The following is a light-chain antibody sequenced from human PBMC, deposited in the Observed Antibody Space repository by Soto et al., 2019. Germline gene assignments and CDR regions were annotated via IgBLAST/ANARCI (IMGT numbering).Light chain of an antibody. J-gene: IGKJ3*01. Sequence: EIVLTQSPATLSLSPGEKATLSCRASQSVSDYLACYQQKPGQAPRLLIYDASNRATGIPARFSGSGSGTDFPLTISSLEPDDFAVYYCQQRSNWPLFTFGPGTKVDV. CDR1: QSVSDY. CDR2: DAS. CDR3: QQRSNWPLFT. V-gene: IGKV3-11*01.